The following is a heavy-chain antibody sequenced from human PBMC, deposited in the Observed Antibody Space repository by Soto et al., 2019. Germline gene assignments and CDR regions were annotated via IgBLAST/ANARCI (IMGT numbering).Heavy chain of an antibody. Sequence: QGHLVQSGAQVKKPGASVKVSCKGSGYDFTTYGITWVRQAPGQALEWMSWISAHNGNTDYAQKLKGRDTVTRDTSTSTAYMGRRSLRSDDTAVYYCARGRYGDYWGQGALVTVSS. V-gene: IGHV1-18*01. J-gene: IGHJ4*02. CDR1: GYDFTTYG. D-gene: IGHD1-1*01. CDR3: ARGRYGDY. CDR2: ISAHNGNT.